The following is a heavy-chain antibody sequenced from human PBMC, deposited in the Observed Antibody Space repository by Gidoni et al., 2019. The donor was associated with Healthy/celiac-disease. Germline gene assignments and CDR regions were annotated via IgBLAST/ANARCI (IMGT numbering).Heavy chain of an antibody. Sequence: QVQRVESGGGVVQPGRSLRLSCAASGFTLRSYGMHWVRPAPGKGLEWVAVIWYDGSNKYYADSVKGRFTISRDNSKNTLYLQMNSLRAEDTAVYYCARERQLLRVNWFDPWGQGTLVTVSS. CDR2: IWYDGSNK. CDR1: GFTLRSYG. J-gene: IGHJ5*02. D-gene: IGHD2-15*01. CDR3: ARERQLLRVNWFDP. V-gene: IGHV3-33*01.